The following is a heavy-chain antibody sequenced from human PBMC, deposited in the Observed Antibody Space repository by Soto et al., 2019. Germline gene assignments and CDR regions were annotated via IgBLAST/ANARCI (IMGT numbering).Heavy chain of an antibody. CDR3: AKKGLGSLATYCTSGDCYYAFDV. J-gene: IGHJ3*01. CDR1: GFTFYNYA. CDR2: ISGGGDGT. Sequence: EVQLLESGGGLVRPGGSLRLSCAASGFTFYNYAMNWVRQAPGKGLEWVSTISGGGDGTYYADSVKGRFTISRYNPRNAESLQRKRLRAEATAVYYCAKKGLGSLATYCTSGDCYYAFDVWGQGTLVTGSS. V-gene: IGHV3-23*01. D-gene: IGHD2-21*02.